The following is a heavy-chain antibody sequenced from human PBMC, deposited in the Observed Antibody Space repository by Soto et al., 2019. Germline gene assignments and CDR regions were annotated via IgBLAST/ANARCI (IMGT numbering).Heavy chain of an antibody. D-gene: IGHD2-15*01. J-gene: IGHJ6*03. Sequence: ASVKVSCKASGYTFTSYGISWVRQAPGQGVEGMGWISAYNGNTNYAQKLQGRVTMTTDTSTSTAYMELRSLRSDDTAVYYCARDYCSGGSCYSSRRGYYYYYMDVWGKGTTVTVSS. CDR1: GYTFTSYG. V-gene: IGHV1-18*01. CDR3: ARDYCSGGSCYSSRRGYYYYYMDV. CDR2: ISAYNGNT.